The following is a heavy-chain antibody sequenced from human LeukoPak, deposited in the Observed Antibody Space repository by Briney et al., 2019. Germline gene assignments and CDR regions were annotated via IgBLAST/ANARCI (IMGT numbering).Heavy chain of an antibody. CDR1: GFTFSSYA. CDR3: AKSYYYYYYMDV. Sequence: TGGSLRLSCAASGFTFSSYAMSWVRQAPGKGLEWVSAISGSGGSTYYAGSVKGRFTISRDNSKNTLYLQMNSLRAEDTAVYYCAKSYYYYYYMDVWGKGTTVTVSS. J-gene: IGHJ6*03. V-gene: IGHV3-23*01. CDR2: ISGSGGST.